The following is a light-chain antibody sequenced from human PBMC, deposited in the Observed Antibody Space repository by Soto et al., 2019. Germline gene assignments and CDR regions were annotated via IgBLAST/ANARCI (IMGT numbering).Light chain of an antibody. CDR1: SSNIGAGYD. CDR3: QSYDTSLSGVI. V-gene: IGLV1-40*01. J-gene: IGLJ2*01. Sequence: QSVLTQTPSVSGAPGQKIPMSCTGCSSNIGAGYDVHWYQQLPGAAPRLLIYADNNRPSGVPDRFSASNSGTSASLAITGLQGEDEAVYYCQSYDTSLSGVIFGAGTKLTVL. CDR2: ADN.